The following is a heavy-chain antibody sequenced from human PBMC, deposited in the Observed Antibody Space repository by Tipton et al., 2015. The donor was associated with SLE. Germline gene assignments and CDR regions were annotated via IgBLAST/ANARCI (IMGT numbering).Heavy chain of an antibody. V-gene: IGHV4-59*01. D-gene: IGHD1-20*01. Sequence: TLSLTCTVSGASISDYYWAWNRQSPAKGLEWIGYIDYSGSVNYDPSLKSRVTISLDRSKNEFSPTLSSVTAADTAVYYCARDLITGNVWYFDLWGRGTLVTVSS. CDR2: IDYSGSV. J-gene: IGHJ2*01. CDR1: GASISDYY. CDR3: ARDLITGNVWYFDL.